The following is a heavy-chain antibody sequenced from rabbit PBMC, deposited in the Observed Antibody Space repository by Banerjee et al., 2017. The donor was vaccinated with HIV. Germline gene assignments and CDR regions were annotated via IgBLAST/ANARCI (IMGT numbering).Heavy chain of an antibody. V-gene: IGHV1S45*01. J-gene: IGHJ4*01. CDR1: GFSFSSSYY. CDR2: IYAGSSGST. D-gene: IGHD8-1*01. CDR3: ARGNAGSNYPFNL. Sequence: QEQLEESGGDLVKPEGSLTLTCTASGFSFSSSYYMCWVRQAPGKGLEWIACIYAGSSGSTYYASWAKGRFTISKTSSTTVTLQMTSLTAADTATYFCARGNAGSNYPFNLWGQGTLVTVS.